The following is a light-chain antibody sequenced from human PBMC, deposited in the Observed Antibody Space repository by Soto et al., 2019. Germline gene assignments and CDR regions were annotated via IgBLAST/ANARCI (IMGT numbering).Light chain of an antibody. CDR3: QQAHGFPLT. CDR1: QGIGTY. J-gene: IGKJ4*01. Sequence: DVQMTQSPSSVSASVGDRVTITCRASQGIGTYLAWYQQQPGKAPKLLIYAASSLQSGVPPRFSGSGSGTDFTLTISSLQPEDFATYYDQQAHGFPLTFGGGTKVELK. CDR2: AAS. V-gene: IGKV1-12*01.